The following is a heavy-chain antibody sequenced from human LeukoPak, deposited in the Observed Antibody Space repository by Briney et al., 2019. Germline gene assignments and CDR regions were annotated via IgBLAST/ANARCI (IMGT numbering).Heavy chain of an antibody. J-gene: IGHJ3*02. CDR3: ASHFGVEGDAFDI. V-gene: IGHV4-59*01. Sequence: SETLSLTCTVSGGSISSYYWSWIRQPPGKGLEWIGYIHYSGSTNYNPSLKSRVTISVDTSKNQFSLKLSSVTAADTAVYYCASHFGVEGDAFDIWGQGTMVTVSS. CDR1: GGSISSYY. CDR2: IHYSGST. D-gene: IGHD3-3*01.